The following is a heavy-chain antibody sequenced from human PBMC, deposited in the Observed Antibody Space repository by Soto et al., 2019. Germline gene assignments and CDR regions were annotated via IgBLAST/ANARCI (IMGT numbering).Heavy chain of an antibody. Sequence: ASVKVSCKASGYTFTSYYMHWVRQAPGQGLEWMGIINPSGGSTSYAQKFQGRVTMTRDTSTSTVYMELSSLRSEDTAVYYCARVSGGQWLVEKHFDYWGQGPLVTVSS. V-gene: IGHV1-46*01. D-gene: IGHD6-19*01. CDR1: GYTFTSYY. CDR3: ARVSGGQWLVEKHFDY. J-gene: IGHJ4*02. CDR2: INPSGGST.